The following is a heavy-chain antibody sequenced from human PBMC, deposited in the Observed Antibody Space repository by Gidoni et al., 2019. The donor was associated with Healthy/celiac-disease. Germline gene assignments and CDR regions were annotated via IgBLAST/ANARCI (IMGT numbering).Heavy chain of an antibody. D-gene: IGHD3-22*01. CDR1: GFSLSTSGMR. V-gene: IGHV2-70*04. CDR2: IDWDDDK. CDR3: ARIQKDYYDSKRVGALDI. J-gene: IGHJ3*02. Sequence: QVTLKESGPALVTPTQTLTLTCTFSGFSLSTSGMRVSWIRQPPGKALDWLARIDWDDDKFYSPSMKTRLNSSKDTSKNQVVLKMTNMDPVDTATYYCARIQKDYYDSKRVGALDIWGQGTMVTVSS.